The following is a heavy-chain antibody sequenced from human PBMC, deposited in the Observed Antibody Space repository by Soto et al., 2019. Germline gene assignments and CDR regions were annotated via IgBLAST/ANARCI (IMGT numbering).Heavy chain of an antibody. CDR3: ARDGYSSSWSENWFDP. Sequence: KPSETLSLTCTVSGGSISSYYWSWIRQPPGKGLEWIGYIYYSGSTNYNPSLKSRVTISVDTSKNQFSLKLSSVTAADTAVYYCARDGYSSSWSENWFDPWGQGTLVTVSS. CDR1: GGSISSYY. V-gene: IGHV4-59*01. D-gene: IGHD6-13*01. J-gene: IGHJ5*02. CDR2: IYYSGST.